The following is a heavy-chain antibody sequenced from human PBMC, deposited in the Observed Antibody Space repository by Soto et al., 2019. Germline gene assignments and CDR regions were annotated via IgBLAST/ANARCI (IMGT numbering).Heavy chain of an antibody. J-gene: IGHJ4*02. CDR1: GGTFSSYA. Sequence: QVQLVQSGAEVKKPGSSVKVSCKASGGTFSSYAISWVRQAPGQGLEWMGGIIPIFGTANYAQKFQGRVTITADESTSTAYMELNSLTSEDTAVYYCARDHSTYGDYAVKGLRDWGQGVLVTVSS. V-gene: IGHV1-69*01. CDR2: IIPIFGTA. CDR3: ARDHSTYGDYAVKGLRD. D-gene: IGHD4-17*01.